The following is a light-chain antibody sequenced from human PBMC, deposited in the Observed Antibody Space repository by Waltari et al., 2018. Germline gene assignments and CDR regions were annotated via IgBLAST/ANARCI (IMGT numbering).Light chain of an antibody. V-gene: IGKV3-11*01. CDR2: DAS. Sequence: DIVLTQSPATLSLSPGERATLSCRASQSVSSYLAWYQQTPGPAPRRLIYDASNRPTGIPARFSGSGSETDFTLTINSREPEDFAVYFCQQRSNRPPWTFGQGTRVEIK. J-gene: IGKJ1*01. CDR1: QSVSSY. CDR3: QQRSNRPPWT.